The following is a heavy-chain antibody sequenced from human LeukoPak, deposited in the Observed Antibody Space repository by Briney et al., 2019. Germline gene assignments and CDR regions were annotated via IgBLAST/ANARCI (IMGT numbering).Heavy chain of an antibody. J-gene: IGHJ4*02. Sequence: ASVKVSCKASGYTFTDYHMHWVRQAPGQGLEWVGWINPNTGGTNYAQKFQGRVTMTRDTSISTAYMELSRLRSDDTAVYYCARVAVYYDSSGYFDYWGQGTLVTVSS. V-gene: IGHV1-2*02. CDR1: GYTFTDYH. CDR2: INPNTGGT. CDR3: ARVAVYYDSSGYFDY. D-gene: IGHD3-22*01.